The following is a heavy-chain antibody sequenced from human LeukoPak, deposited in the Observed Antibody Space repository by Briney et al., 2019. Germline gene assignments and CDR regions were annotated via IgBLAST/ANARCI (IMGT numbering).Heavy chain of an antibody. V-gene: IGHV3-30-3*01. D-gene: IGHD3-22*01. Sequence: GGSLRLSCAASGFTFSSYAMHWVRQAPGKGLEWVAVISYDGSNKYYADSVKGRFTISRDNSKNTLYLQMNSLRAEDTAVYYCAREDSSGYYSRAFDIWGQGTMVTVSS. CDR2: ISYDGSNK. CDR1: GFTFSSYA. CDR3: AREDSSGYYSRAFDI. J-gene: IGHJ3*02.